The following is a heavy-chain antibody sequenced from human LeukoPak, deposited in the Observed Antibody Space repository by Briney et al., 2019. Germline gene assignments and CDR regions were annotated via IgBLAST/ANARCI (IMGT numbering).Heavy chain of an antibody. CDR3: ARSKCGSTSCYGGKWFDP. D-gene: IGHD2-2*01. J-gene: IGHJ5*02. V-gene: IGHV4-38-2*01. Sequence: SETLSLTCAVSGYSISTGYYWGWIRQPPGKGLEWIGTIYHSGSTYYNPSLKSRVTISVDTSKNQFSLKLSSVTAADTALYYCARSKCGSTSCYGGKWFDPWGQGTLVTVSS. CDR2: IYHSGST. CDR1: GYSISTGYY.